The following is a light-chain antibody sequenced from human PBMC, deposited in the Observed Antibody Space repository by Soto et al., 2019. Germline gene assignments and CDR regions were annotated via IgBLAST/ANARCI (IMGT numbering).Light chain of an antibody. Sequence: EIVMTQSPATLSVSPGERATLSCRASQSVSSNLAWYQQKPGQAPRLLIYDASTRATGIPARFSGSWSGTEYTLAISSLQSEDSAVYYCQQCSWHPFTVTFGGGTKVEIK. V-gene: IGKV3-15*01. CDR2: DAS. CDR3: QQCSWHPFTVT. CDR1: QSVSSN. J-gene: IGKJ4*01.